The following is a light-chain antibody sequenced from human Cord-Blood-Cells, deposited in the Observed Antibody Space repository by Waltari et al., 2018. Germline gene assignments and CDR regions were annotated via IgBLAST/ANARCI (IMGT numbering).Light chain of an antibody. J-gene: IGKJ1*01. Sequence: DIVMTQSPESLAVSLGERATSNSKSSQRVLYSDNTKNYLAWYQQKTAQPPKTLIYWASTGESGVPARCRGSGSGTDCTLIISSLQAEDVAVYYCQQYYSTPSTFGQGTTLEIK. CDR3: QQYYSTPST. V-gene: IGKV4-1*01. CDR1: QRVLYSDNTKNY. CDR2: WAS.